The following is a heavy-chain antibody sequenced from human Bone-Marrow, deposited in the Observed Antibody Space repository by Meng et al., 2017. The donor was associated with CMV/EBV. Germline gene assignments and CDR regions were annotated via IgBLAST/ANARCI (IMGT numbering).Heavy chain of an antibody. Sequence: SCAASGFTVSSYAMSWVRQAPGKGLEWVSSISGSGGSTYYADSVKGRFTISRDNSKDTLFLQMNSLRAEDTAVYYCANTVLSGWYGGYWGQGTLVTVSS. V-gene: IGHV3-23*01. CDR3: ANTVLSGWYGGY. CDR2: ISGSGGST. D-gene: IGHD6-19*01. J-gene: IGHJ4*02. CDR1: GFTVSSYA.